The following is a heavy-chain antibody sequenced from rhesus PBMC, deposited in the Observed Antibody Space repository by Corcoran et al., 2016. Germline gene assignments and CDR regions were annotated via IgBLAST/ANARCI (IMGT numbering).Heavy chain of an antibody. CDR2: INGNSGST. V-gene: IGHV4-80*01. CDR1: GGSFRRYW. Sequence: QVQLQESGPGLVQPSETLSLTCAVSGGSFRRYWWSWIRQPPGKGLEWIGEINGNSGSTNYNPSLKSRVTISKDASKNQFSLKLSSVTAADTAVYYCARDRAAAGYGLDSWGQGVVVTVSS. CDR3: ARDRAAAGYGLDS. D-gene: IGHD6-31*01. J-gene: IGHJ6*01.